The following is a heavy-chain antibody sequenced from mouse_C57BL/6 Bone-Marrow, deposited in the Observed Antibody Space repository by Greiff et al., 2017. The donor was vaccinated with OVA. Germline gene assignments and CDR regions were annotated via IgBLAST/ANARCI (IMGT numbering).Heavy chain of an antibody. J-gene: IGHJ4*01. Sequence: EVQLKQSGPVLVKPGASVKMSCKASGYTFTDYYMNWVKQSHGKSLEWIGVINPYNGGTSYNQKFKGKATLTVDKSSSTAYMELNSLTSEDSAVYYYARIYYYGSSPYYYAMDYWGQGTSVTVSS. V-gene: IGHV1-19*01. CDR3: ARIYYYGSSPYYYAMDY. CDR2: INPYNGGT. D-gene: IGHD1-1*01. CDR1: GYTFTDYY.